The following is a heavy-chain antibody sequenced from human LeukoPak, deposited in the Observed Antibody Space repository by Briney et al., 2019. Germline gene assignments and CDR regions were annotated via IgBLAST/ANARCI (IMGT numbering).Heavy chain of an antibody. Sequence: SETLSLTCTISGGSISSFYWSWIRQPAGKGLEWIGHIHTSGSTNYNPSLKSRVTMSVDASKNQFSLKLSSVTAADTAVYYCARATGHLGDYWGQGTLVTVSS. CDR3: ARATGHLGDY. V-gene: IGHV4-4*07. D-gene: IGHD3-10*01. CDR1: GGSISSFY. CDR2: IHTSGST. J-gene: IGHJ4*02.